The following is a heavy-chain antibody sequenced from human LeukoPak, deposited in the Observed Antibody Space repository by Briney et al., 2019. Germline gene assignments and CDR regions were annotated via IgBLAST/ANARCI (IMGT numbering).Heavy chain of an antibody. CDR1: GFTFSSYS. Sequence: PGGSLRLSCAASGFTFSSYSMNWVRQAPGKGLEWVSSISSSSSYIYYADSVKGRFTISRDNAKNSLYLQMNSLRAEDTAVYYCARDRAGSPKGIADYWGQGTLVTVSS. J-gene: IGHJ4*02. CDR2: ISSSSSYI. V-gene: IGHV3-21*01. CDR3: ARDRAGSPKGIADY. D-gene: IGHD6-19*01.